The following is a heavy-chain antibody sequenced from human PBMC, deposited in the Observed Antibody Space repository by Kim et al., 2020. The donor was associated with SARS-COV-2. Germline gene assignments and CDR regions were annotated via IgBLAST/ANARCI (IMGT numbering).Heavy chain of an antibody. Sequence: GGSLRLSCAASGFTVSSNYMSWVRQAPGKGLEWVSVIYSGGSTYYADSVKGRFTISRDNSKNTLYLQLNSLRAADTAVYYCARASPSITMVRGPYYYYG. CDR3: ARASPSITMVRGPYYYYG. CDR2: IYSGGST. D-gene: IGHD3-10*01. J-gene: IGHJ6*01. CDR1: GFTVSSNY. V-gene: IGHV3-66*01.